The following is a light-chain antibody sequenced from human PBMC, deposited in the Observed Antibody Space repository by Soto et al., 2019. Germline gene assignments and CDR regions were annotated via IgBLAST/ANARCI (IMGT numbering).Light chain of an antibody. CDR3: QKYYSDTET. CDR2: ATS. Sequence: DIQMTQSPSSLSASVGDRVTITCRASQGIISYLAWYQQKPGKVPKVLIYATSTLQSGVPSRFSVSGSGTEFTLTIRSLQPEDVATYYCQKYYSDTETFGQGTKVEIK. J-gene: IGKJ1*01. CDR1: QGIISY. V-gene: IGKV1-27*01.